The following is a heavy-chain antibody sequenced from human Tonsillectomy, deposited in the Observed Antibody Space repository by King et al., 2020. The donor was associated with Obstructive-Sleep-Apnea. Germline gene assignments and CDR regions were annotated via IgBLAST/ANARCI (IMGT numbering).Heavy chain of an antibody. CDR3: AKAKSPLVVGPGASPRLADYYGVDV. J-gene: IGHJ6*04. Sequence: VQLVESGGGVLQPGESLRLSCEASGFTFSHYAMTWVRQIPGKGLEWVAGISDSGESTYYSASVKGRFTVPRDNSKNTLFLHIGSLKAVDTAIYYCAKAKSPLVVGPGASPRLADYYGVDVWGNGTTVIVSA. V-gene: IGHV3-23*04. D-gene: IGHD2-21*01. CDR1: GFTFSHYA. CDR2: ISDSGEST.